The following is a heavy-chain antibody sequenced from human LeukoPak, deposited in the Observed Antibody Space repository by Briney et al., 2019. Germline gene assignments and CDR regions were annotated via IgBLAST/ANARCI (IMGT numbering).Heavy chain of an antibody. Sequence: GRSLRLSCAASGFTFSSYGMHWVRQAPGKGLEWVAVISYDGSNKYYADSVKGRFTISRDNSKNTLYLQMNSLRAEDTAVYYCAKTSDSGWYNDYWGQGTLVTVSS. D-gene: IGHD6-19*01. V-gene: IGHV3-30*18. CDR3: AKTSDSGWYNDY. CDR1: GFTFSSYG. J-gene: IGHJ4*02. CDR2: ISYDGSNK.